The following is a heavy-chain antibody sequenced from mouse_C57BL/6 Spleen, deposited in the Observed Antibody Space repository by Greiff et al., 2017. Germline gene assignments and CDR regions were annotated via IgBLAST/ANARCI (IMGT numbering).Heavy chain of an antibody. D-gene: IGHD2-2*01. J-gene: IGHJ2*01. V-gene: IGHV1-69*01. CDR2: IDPSDSYT. CDR3: ARKGIYYGYSYYFDY. CDR1: GYTFTSYW. Sequence: QVQLQQPGAELVMPGASVKLSCKASGYTFTSYWMHWVKQRPGQGLEWIGEIDPSDSYTNYNQKFKGKSTLTVDKSSSTAYMQLSSLTSEDSAVYYCARKGIYYGYSYYFDYWGQGTTLTVSS.